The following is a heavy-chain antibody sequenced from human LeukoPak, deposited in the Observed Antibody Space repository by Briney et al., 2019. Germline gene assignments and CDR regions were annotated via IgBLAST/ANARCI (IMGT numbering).Heavy chain of an antibody. D-gene: IGHD2-15*01. CDR3: ARWRVSVVAATHDAFDI. J-gene: IGHJ3*02. Sequence: GASVKVSCKASGYTFTGYYMHWVRQAPGQGLEWMGWINPNSGGTNYAQKFQGRVTMTRDTSISTAYMELSRLRSDDTAVYYCARWRVSVVAATHDAFDIWGQGTMVTVSS. V-gene: IGHV1-2*02. CDR1: GYTFTGYY. CDR2: INPNSGGT.